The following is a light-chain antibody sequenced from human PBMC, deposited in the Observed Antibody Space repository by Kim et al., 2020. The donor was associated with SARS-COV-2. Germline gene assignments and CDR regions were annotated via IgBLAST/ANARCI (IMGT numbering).Light chain of an antibody. V-gene: IGKV3-20*01. CDR2: GAS. J-gene: IGKJ5*01. CDR1: QSVTRNY. Sequence: EIVLTQSPGTLSLSPGERATLSCRACQSVTRNYLAWYLQKPGQAPRLLIYGASSRATGIPDRFSGSGSGTDFTLTISRLEPEDFAVYYCQQYGSLITFGQGTRLEIK. CDR3: QQYGSLIT.